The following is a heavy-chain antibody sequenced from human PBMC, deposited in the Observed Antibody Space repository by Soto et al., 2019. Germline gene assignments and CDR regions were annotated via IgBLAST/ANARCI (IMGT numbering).Heavy chain of an antibody. CDR1: GFNFTDFW. CDR3: ARDRIAVVVAPTFDL. Sequence: GGSLRLSCAASGFNFTDFWMSWVRQAPGKGLEWVGNIRGDGGDNYYEDSLRGRFTISRDNAKNLLYLQMHSLRADDTAVYYCARDRIAVVVAPTFDLWGQGTLVTVSS. CDR2: IRGDGGDN. J-gene: IGHJ4*02. V-gene: IGHV3-7*01. D-gene: IGHD2-15*01.